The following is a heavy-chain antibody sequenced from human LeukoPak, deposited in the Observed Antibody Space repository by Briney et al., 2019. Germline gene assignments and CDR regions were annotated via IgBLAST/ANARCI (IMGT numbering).Heavy chain of an antibody. V-gene: IGHV1-69*04. CDR3: ARAVSSLVWFDP. CDR1: GGTFSSYA. J-gene: IGHJ5*02. CDR2: IIPIFGIA. Sequence: GASVKVSCTASGGTFSSYAISWVRQAPGQGLEWMGRIIPIFGIANYAQKFQGRVTITADKSTSTAYMELSSLRSEDTAVYYCARAVSSLVWFDPWGQGTLVTVSS. D-gene: IGHD6-6*01.